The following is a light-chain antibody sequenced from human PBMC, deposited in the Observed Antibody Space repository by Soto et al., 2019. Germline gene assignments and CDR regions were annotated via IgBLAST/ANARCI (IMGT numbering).Light chain of an antibody. J-gene: IGKJ3*01. V-gene: IGKV3-20*01. CDR2: GAS. CDR3: HQYGTAPT. Sequence: EIVLTQSPGILSLSPGERATLSCRASQSLAANYLAWYQRKPGQAPRLLISGASSRATGIPDRFSGSGSGTDFTLTISRREPEDSAVYHCHQYGTAPTCGPGTKVEIK. CDR1: QSLAANY.